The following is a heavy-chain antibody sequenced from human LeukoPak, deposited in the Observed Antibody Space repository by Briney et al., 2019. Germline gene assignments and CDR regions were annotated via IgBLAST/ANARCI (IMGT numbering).Heavy chain of an antibody. Sequence: ASVKVSCKASGGTFSSYAISWVRQAPGQGLEWMGGIIPIFGTANYAQKFQGRVTITADESTSTAYMELSSLRSEDTAVYYCARDRGYSYGWARFDYWGQGTLVTVSS. J-gene: IGHJ4*02. CDR1: GGTFSSYA. V-gene: IGHV1-69*13. D-gene: IGHD5-18*01. CDR2: IIPIFGTA. CDR3: ARDRGYSYGWARFDY.